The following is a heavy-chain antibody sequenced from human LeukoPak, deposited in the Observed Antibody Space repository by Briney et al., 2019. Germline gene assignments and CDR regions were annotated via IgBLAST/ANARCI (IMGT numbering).Heavy chain of an antibody. D-gene: IGHD4-17*01. CDR1: GGSISSYY. J-gene: IGHJ4*02. CDR2: IYYSGNT. CDR3: ARATTGDYVVNY. Sequence: PSETLSLTCTVSGGSISSYYWSWIRQPPGKGLEWIGYIYYSGNTNYNPSLKSRVTISVDTSKNQFSLKLSSVTAADTAIYYCARATTGDYVVNYWGQGTLVTVSS. V-gene: IGHV4-59*01.